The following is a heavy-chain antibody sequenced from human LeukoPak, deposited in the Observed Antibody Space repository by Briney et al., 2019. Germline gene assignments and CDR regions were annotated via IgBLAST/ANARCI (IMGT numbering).Heavy chain of an antibody. D-gene: IGHD2-15*01. Sequence: GGSLRLSCAASGFTFSSYEMNWVRQAPGKGLVWVSRINSDGSSTSYADSVKGRFTISRDNAKNTLYLQMNSLRAEDTAVYYCARDSEGSGYYYYYMDVWGKGTTVTVSS. J-gene: IGHJ6*03. V-gene: IGHV3-74*01. CDR1: GFTFSSYE. CDR3: ARDSEGSGYYYYYMDV. CDR2: INSDGSST.